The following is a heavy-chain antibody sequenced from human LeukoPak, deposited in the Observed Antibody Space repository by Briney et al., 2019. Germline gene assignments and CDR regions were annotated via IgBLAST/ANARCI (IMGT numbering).Heavy chain of an antibody. CDR2: IYYSGST. CDR3: AGSTGYAFDI. V-gene: IGHV4-39*01. D-gene: IGHD4-17*01. J-gene: IGHJ3*02. Sequence: PSETLSLTCTVSGGSISSSSYYWGWIRQPPGKGLEWIGSIYYSGSTYYNPSLKSRVTISVDTSKNQFSLKLSSVTAADTAVHYCAGSTGYAFDIWGQGTMVTVSS. CDR1: GGSISSSSYY.